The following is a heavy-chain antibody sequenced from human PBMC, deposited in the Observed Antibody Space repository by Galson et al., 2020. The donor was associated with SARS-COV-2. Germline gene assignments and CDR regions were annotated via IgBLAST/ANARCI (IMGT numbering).Heavy chain of an antibody. Sequence: TGGSLRLSCAASGFTVSTNHMSWVRQAPGKGLEWVLVIYRGVTTYYADSVMGRFIVSRHNSKNTLYLQMNSLRTEDTAVYYCARVIEYSGYDDAFDIWGQGTMVSVSS. D-gene: IGHD5-12*01. CDR3: ARVIEYSGYDDAFDI. J-gene: IGHJ3*02. CDR1: GFTVSTNH. CDR2: IYRGVTT. V-gene: IGHV3-53*04.